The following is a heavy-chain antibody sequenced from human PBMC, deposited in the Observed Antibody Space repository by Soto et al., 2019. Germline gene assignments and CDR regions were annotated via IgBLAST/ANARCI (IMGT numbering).Heavy chain of an antibody. CDR2: ISYDGSNK. J-gene: IGHJ4*02. CDR1: GFTFSSYG. D-gene: IGHD3-10*01. CDR3: AKVILGITGPTWAGKGGLDF. Sequence: VQLVESGGGLAQPGGSVRLSCAASGFTFSSYGMHWVRQAPGKGLEWVALISYDGSNKYYADSVKGRFTISRDNSKNTLFLQMNSLRAEDTAVYYCAKVILGITGPTWAGKGGLDFWGQGTLVTVSS. V-gene: IGHV3-30*18.